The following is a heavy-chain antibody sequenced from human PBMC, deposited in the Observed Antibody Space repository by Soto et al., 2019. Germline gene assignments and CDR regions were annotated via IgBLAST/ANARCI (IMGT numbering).Heavy chain of an antibody. V-gene: IGHV3-64*01. CDR3: ARRGYSGYEIDY. CDR2: ISSNGGST. Sequence: EVQLVESGGGLVQPGGSLRLSCAASGFTFSSYAMHWVRKAPGKGLEYVSDISSNGGSTDYANSVKGRFTISRDNSKNTLYLEMGSLRAEDMAVYYCARRGYSGYEIDYWGQGTLVTVSS. J-gene: IGHJ4*02. CDR1: GFTFSSYA. D-gene: IGHD5-12*01.